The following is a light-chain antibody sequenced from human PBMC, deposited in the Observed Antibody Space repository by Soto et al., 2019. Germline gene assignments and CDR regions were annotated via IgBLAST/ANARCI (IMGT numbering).Light chain of an antibody. CDR2: KAS. V-gene: IGKV1-5*03. CDR1: QSVGSW. Sequence: DIQMTQSRSTLSASVGDRVTITCRASQSVGSWLAWYQQKPGKAPKLLIYKASSLESGVPSRFSGSGSGTEFSLTISSLQPDDFASYHCQQYGSSSPWTFGQGTKVEIK. J-gene: IGKJ1*01. CDR3: QQYGSSSPWT.